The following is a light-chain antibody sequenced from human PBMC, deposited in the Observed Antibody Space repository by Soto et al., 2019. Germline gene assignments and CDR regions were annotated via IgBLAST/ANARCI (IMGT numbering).Light chain of an antibody. CDR2: TAS. V-gene: IGKV1-39*01. J-gene: IGKJ3*01. CDR1: QSINTY. Sequence: DIQMTQSPSSLSASVGDRVTITCRASQSINTYLNWYQQQPGKAPKLLISTASSLHSGVPSRFSGSGSGTDFTLTISSLHLEDFATYYCQQSYNSLLTFGPGTKVDLK. CDR3: QQSYNSLLT.